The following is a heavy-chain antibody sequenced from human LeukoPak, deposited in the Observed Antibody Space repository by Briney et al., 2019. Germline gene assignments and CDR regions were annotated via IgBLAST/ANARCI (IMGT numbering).Heavy chain of an antibody. J-gene: IGHJ3*02. D-gene: IGHD1-26*01. CDR3: ARDRYSGSYTTSSAFDI. V-gene: IGHV3-74*01. CDR1: GFTFSSYW. CDR2: INRDGSST. Sequence: GGSLRLSCADSGFTFSSYWMHWVRHAPGKGLVWVSCINRDGSSTSYADSVKGRFTISRDNAKNTLYLQMNSLRAEDTAVYYCARDRYSGSYTTSSAFDIWGQGTMVIVSS.